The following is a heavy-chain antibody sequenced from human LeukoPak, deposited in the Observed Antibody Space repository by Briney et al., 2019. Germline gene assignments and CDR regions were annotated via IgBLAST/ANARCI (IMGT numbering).Heavy chain of an antibody. Sequence: GGSLRLSCAASGFTVSSNYMSWVRQAPGKGLEWVSVIYSGGSTYYADSVKGRFTISRDNSKNTLYLQMNSLRAEDTAVYYCAKDWGGWSYAEYFQHWGQGTLVTVSS. J-gene: IGHJ1*01. D-gene: IGHD6-19*01. V-gene: IGHV3-53*01. CDR1: GFTVSSNY. CDR3: AKDWGGWSYAEYFQH. CDR2: IYSGGST.